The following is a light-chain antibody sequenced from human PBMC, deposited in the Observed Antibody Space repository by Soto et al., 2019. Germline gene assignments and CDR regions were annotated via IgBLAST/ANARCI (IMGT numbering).Light chain of an antibody. V-gene: IGKV1-39*01. CDR2: GAS. CDR1: QSISSY. Sequence: DIQMTQSPSSLSASVGDRVTITCRASQSISSYLNWYQQKPGKAPNLLIYGASSLQSGVPSRFSGSGSGTDFTLTINSLQPEDFATYYCQQSYITPWTFGQGTKVDI. J-gene: IGKJ1*01. CDR3: QQSYITPWT.